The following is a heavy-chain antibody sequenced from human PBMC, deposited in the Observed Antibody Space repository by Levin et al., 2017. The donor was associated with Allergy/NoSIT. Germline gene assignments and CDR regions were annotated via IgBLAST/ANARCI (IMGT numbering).Heavy chain of an antibody. CDR1: GGSISSGDYY. D-gene: IGHD4-17*01. CDR2: IYYSGSI. CDR3: ASFLTTVITGFDY. V-gene: IGHV4-30-4*01. J-gene: IGHJ4*02. Sequence: SQTLSLTCTVSGGSISSGDYYWSWIRQPPGKGLEWIGYIYYSGSIYYNPSLKSRVTISVDTSKNQFSLKLSSVTAADTAVYYCASFLTTVITGFDYWGQGTLVTVSS.